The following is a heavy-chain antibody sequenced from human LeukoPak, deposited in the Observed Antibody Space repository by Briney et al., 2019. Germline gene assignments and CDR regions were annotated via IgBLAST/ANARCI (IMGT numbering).Heavy chain of an antibody. D-gene: IGHD2-15*01. Sequence: SQTLSLTCALSGDSVSRNSAAWSWGRQSPSRGLEWLGRTYDRSKWYNDYAVSVKSRITINLDTSKNQFSLQLNSVTPEDTAVYYCARESWDIEGYNWFDPWGQGTLVTVSP. J-gene: IGHJ5*02. CDR3: ARESWDIEGYNWFDP. CDR1: GDSVSRNSAA. CDR2: TYDRSKWYN. V-gene: IGHV6-1*01.